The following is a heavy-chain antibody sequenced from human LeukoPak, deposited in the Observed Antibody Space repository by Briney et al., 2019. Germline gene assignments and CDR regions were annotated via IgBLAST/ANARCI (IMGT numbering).Heavy chain of an antibody. Sequence: PGGSLRLSCAASGFTFSSYAMSWVRQAPGKGLEWVSAVTGSGGSTYYADSVKGRFIISRDNSKNTLYLRMNSLRAEDTAVYYCARGAFLDYWGQGTLVTVSS. V-gene: IGHV3-23*01. D-gene: IGHD2/OR15-2a*01. CDR3: ARGAFLDY. CDR1: GFTFSSYA. CDR2: VTGSGGST. J-gene: IGHJ4*02.